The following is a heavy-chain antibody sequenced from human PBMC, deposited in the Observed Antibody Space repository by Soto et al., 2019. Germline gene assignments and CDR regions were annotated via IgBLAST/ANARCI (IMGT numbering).Heavy chain of an antibody. D-gene: IGHD6-19*01. J-gene: IGHJ3*02. CDR1: GFTFDDYA. V-gene: IGHV3-9*01. CDR2: ISWNSGSI. Sequence: EVQLVESGGGLVQPGRSLRLSCAASGFTFDDYAMHWVRQAPGKGLEWVSGISWNSGSIGYADSVKGRFTISRDNAKNSLYLQMNSLRAEDTALYYCAKYIEVAGGRGGAFDIWGQGTMVTVSS. CDR3: AKYIEVAGGRGGAFDI.